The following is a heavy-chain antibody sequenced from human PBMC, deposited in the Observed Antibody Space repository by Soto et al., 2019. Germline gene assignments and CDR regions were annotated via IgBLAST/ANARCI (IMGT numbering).Heavy chain of an antibody. CDR1: GGSIRSYY. V-gene: IGHV4-59*01. J-gene: IGHJ6*02. Sequence: PSETLSLTCTVSGGSIRSYYWTWIRQPPGKGLEWIGYIYYSGSTNYNPSLKSRVTISVDTSKNQFSLKLSSVTAADTAVYYCARDDYYYYGMDVWGQGTTVTVSS. CDR2: IYYSGST. CDR3: ARDDYYYYGMDV.